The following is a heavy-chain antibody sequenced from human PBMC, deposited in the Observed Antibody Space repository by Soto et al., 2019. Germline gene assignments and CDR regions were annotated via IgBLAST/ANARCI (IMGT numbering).Heavy chain of an antibody. V-gene: IGHV1-18*01. CDR1: GYIFVNYG. CDR2: ISPYSGNT. CDR3: AMVDNFVTPPPQDV. J-gene: IGHJ6*02. Sequence: QVQLVQSGDEVRKPGSSVKVSCKASGYIFVNYGIAWVRQAPGQGLEWMGWISPYSGNTHYASKVQGRLTITTDTATSTAYVDLGSLTSGDTAVYYCAMVDNFVTPPPQDVWRQATTVTVSS. D-gene: IGHD3-16*02.